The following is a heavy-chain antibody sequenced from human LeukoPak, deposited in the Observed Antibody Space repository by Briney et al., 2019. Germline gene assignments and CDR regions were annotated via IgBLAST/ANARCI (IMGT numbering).Heavy chain of an antibody. Sequence: SETLSLTCTVSGYSISSGYYWGWIRQPPGKGLEWIGSIYHSGSTYYNPSLKSRVTISVDTSKNQFSLKLSSVTAADTAVYYCARDDKLYYYDSSGYYYFDYWGQGTLVTVSS. CDR2: IYHSGST. CDR3: ARDDKLYYYDSSGYYYFDY. CDR1: GYSISSGYY. J-gene: IGHJ4*02. V-gene: IGHV4-38-2*02. D-gene: IGHD3-22*01.